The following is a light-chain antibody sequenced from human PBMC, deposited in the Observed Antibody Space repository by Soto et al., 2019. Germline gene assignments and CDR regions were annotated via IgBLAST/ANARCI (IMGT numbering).Light chain of an antibody. J-gene: IGLJ2*01. CDR1: SSDVGGYNY. CDR3: SSYAGSKGV. Sequence: QSALTQPPSASGSPGQSVTISCTGTSSDVGGYNYVSWYQQHPGKAPKLMIYEVSKRPSGVPDRSSGSKSGNTASLTVSGLQAEDEADYYCSSYAGSKGVFGGGTKVTVL. V-gene: IGLV2-8*01. CDR2: EVS.